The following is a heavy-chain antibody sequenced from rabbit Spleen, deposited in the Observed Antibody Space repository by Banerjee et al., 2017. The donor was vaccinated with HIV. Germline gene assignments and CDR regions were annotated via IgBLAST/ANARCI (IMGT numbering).Heavy chain of an antibody. CDR1: GVSFSISSY. Sequence: QSLEESGGDLVKPGASLTLDCTASGVSFSISSYMCRVRQAPAKGLEWISCIAGSSSGFTYSATWAKGRFTCSKTSSTTVTLQMTSLTVADTATYFCARDAATSFSSYGMDLWGQGTLVTVS. J-gene: IGHJ6*01. CDR3: ARDAATSFSSYGMDL. D-gene: IGHD8-1*01. CDR2: IAGSSSGFT. V-gene: IGHV1S40*01.